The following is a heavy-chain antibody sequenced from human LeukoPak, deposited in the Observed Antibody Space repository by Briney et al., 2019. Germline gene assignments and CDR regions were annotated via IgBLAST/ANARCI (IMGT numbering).Heavy chain of an antibody. CDR1: GFIFSIYG. CDR3: AKAAVYSVNWTPFDD. CDR2: MAADGYNI. J-gene: IGHJ4*02. D-gene: IGHD5/OR15-5a*01. V-gene: IGHV3-30*18. Sequence: PGRSLRLSCAASGFIFSIYGMHWVRQAPGKGLEWVALMAADGYNIYYADSVKGRFTISRDNSKNTLYLQMNSLTTEDTAVYCCAKAAVYSVNWTPFDDWGQGTLVTVSS.